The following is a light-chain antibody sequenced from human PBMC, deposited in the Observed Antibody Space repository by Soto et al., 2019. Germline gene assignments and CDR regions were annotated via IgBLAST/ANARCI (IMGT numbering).Light chain of an antibody. V-gene: IGKV1-33*01. J-gene: IGKJ5*01. CDR2: DAS. Sequence: IQMTQSPSSLFASVGDRFTITCRASQDISHFLNWYQQKLGKAPKLLIYDASNLETGVPSRFSGSGSGTDFTFTISSLQPEDIATYYCQQYSHLITFGQGTRLEIK. CDR1: QDISHF. CDR3: QQYSHLIT.